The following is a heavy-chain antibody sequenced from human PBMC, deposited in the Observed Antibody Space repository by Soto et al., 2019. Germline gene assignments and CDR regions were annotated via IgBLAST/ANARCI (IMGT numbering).Heavy chain of an antibody. J-gene: IGHJ6*02. D-gene: IGHD5-18*01. CDR2: IYYSGST. CDR3: ARDSRYSYGLYYYYYGMDV. V-gene: IGHV4-31*03. CDR1: GGSISSGGYY. Sequence: QVQLQESGPGLVKPSQTLSLTCTVSGGSISSGGYYWSWIRQHPGKGLEWIGYIYYSGSTYYNPSLKSRATISVDTSKNQFSLKLSSVTAADTAVYYCARDSRYSYGLYYYYYGMDVWGQGTTVTVSS.